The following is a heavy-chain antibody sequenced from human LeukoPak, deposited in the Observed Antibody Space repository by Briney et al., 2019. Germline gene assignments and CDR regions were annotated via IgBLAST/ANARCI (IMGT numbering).Heavy chain of an antibody. CDR3: ARAYDFWSGYCLF. D-gene: IGHD3-3*01. CDR1: GYTFTGYC. J-gene: IGHJ4*02. V-gene: IGHV1-2*02. CDR2: INPNSGGT. Sequence: ASVKVSCKASGYTFTGYCVHWVRQAPGQGLEWMGWINPNSGGTNYAQKFQGRVTMTRDTSISTAYMELSRLRSDDTAVYYCARAYDFWSGYCLFWGQGTLVTVSS.